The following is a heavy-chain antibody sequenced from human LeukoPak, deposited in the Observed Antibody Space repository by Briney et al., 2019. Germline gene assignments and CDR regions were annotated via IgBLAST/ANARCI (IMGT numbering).Heavy chain of an antibody. J-gene: IGHJ4*02. CDR3: AGGYYDSSGYSLWGYDY. Sequence: SETLSLTCTVSGGSISSGGYYWSWIRQHPGKGLEWIGYIYYSGSTYYNPSLKSRVTISVDTSKNQFSLKLSSVTAADTAVYYCAGGYYDSSGYSLWGYDYWGQGTLVAVSS. D-gene: IGHD3-22*01. V-gene: IGHV4-31*03. CDR2: IYYSGST. CDR1: GGSISSGGYY.